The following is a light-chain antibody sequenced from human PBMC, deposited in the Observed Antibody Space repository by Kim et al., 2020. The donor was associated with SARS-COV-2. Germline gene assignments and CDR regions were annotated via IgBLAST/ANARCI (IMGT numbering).Light chain of an antibody. CDR3: SSYAGSNNLV. J-gene: IGLJ2*01. Sequence: QSVTTSSTGTSSDVGGDNYVSWYQRHPGKAPKLMIYEVSTRPSGVPDRFSGSKSGNTASLTVSGLQAEDEADYYCSSYAGSNNLVFGGGTQLTVL. CDR2: EVS. V-gene: IGLV2-8*01. CDR1: SSDVGGDNY.